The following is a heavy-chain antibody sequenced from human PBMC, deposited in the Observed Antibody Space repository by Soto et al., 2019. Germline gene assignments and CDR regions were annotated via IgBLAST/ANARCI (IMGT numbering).Heavy chain of an antibody. Sequence: PGGSLRLSCAASGFTFSSYGMHWFRQAPGKGLEWVAVISYDGSNKYYADSVKGRFTISRDNSKNTLYLQMNSLRAEDTAVYYCAKDLDSSGWYNWFDPFGQGTLVTIS. J-gene: IGHJ5*02. D-gene: IGHD6-19*01. CDR3: AKDLDSSGWYNWFDP. CDR2: ISYDGSNK. V-gene: IGHV3-30*18. CDR1: GFTFSSYG.